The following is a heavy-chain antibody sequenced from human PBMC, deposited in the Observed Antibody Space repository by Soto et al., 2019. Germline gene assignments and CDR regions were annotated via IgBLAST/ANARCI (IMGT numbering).Heavy chain of an antibody. J-gene: IGHJ3*02. CDR2: IIPIFGTA. Sequence: SVKVSCKASGGTFSSYAISWVRQAPGQGLEWMGGIIPIFGTANYAQKFQGRVTITAGKSTSTAYMELSSLRSEDTAVYYCAREKVDSSGYTDAFDIWGQGTMVTVSS. V-gene: IGHV1-69*06. CDR3: AREKVDSSGYTDAFDI. CDR1: GGTFSSYA. D-gene: IGHD3-22*01.